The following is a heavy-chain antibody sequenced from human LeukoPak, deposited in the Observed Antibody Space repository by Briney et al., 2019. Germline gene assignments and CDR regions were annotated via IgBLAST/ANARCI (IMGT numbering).Heavy chain of an antibody. D-gene: IGHD6-19*01. CDR2: NRSKDYGGTT. CDR3: TRPVAGTWYFDY. CDR1: GFTFGDYA. Sequence: PGRTLRLSCTASGFTFGDYAMSWFRQAPAKGLVSVGFNRSKDYGGTTEYGVSVKGRFTISRDDSKSIAYLQMNSLKNEDTAVYYCTRPVAGTWYFDYWGQGTLVTVSS. J-gene: IGHJ4*02. V-gene: IGHV3-49*03.